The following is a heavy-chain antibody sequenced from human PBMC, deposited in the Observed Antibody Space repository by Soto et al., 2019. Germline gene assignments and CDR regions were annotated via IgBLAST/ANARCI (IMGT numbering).Heavy chain of an antibody. Sequence: KGLEWVSIISDSATTTYYADSVKGRFTISRDNSKNTLFLQMSSRRAEDTAIYYFWIFYRSAIVRRQYNGFDLWGQ. CDR2: ISDSATTT. D-gene: IGHD3-3*01. V-gene: IGHV3-23*01. CDR3: WIFYRSAIVRRQYNGFDL. J-gene: IGHJ5*02.